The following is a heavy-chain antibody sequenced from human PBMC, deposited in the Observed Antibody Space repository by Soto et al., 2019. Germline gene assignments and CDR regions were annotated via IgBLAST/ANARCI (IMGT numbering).Heavy chain of an antibody. CDR2: ISSSSSYI. V-gene: IGHV3-21*01. J-gene: IGHJ4*02. D-gene: IGHD6-19*01. CDR3: ARVAVASGEAFDY. CDR1: GFTFSSYS. Sequence: GGSLRLSCAASGFTFSSYSMNWVRQAPGKGLEWVSSISSSSSYIYYADSVKGRFTISRDNAKNSLYLQMNSLRAEDTAVYYCARVAVASGEAFDYWGQGTLVTVSS.